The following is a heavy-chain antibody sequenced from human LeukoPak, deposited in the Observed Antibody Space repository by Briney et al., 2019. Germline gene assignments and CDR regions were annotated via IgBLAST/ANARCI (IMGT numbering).Heavy chain of an antibody. V-gene: IGHV3-7*05. CDR3: ARDRDSSSSFDY. J-gene: IGHJ4*02. CDR2: IKQDGTEK. Sequence: GGSLRLSCAASGFTFSSYWMSWVRQAPGTGLEWVANIKQDGTEKYYVDSVKGRFTISRDNAKNSLNLQMNSLRAEDTAVYYCARDRDSSSSFDYWGQGTLVTVSS. D-gene: IGHD6-6*01. CDR1: GFTFSSYW.